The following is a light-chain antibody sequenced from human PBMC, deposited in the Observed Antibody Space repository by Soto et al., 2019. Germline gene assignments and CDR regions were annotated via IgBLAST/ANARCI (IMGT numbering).Light chain of an antibody. Sequence: DIQMTQSPSSLSASVGDRVTITCRASQSISSYLNCYQQKPGKAPKLLIYAAYSLQSGVPSRFSGSGSGTDFTLTISRLQPEDFATYYCQQSYSTPYTFGQGTKLEIK. J-gene: IGKJ2*01. CDR3: QQSYSTPYT. CDR2: AAY. CDR1: QSISSY. V-gene: IGKV1-39*01.